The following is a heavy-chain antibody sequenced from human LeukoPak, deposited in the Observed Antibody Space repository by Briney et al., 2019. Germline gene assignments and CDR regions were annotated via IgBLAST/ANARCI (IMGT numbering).Heavy chain of an antibody. CDR1: GFTLSSYG. V-gene: IGHV3-30*18. J-gene: IGHJ6*02. CDR2: ISYDGSNK. CDR3: AKDGPSSLGWYYGMDV. D-gene: IGHD2-15*01. Sequence: PGRPLRLSCAASGFTLSSYGMHWVRQAPGKGLEWVAVISYDGSNKYYADSVKGRFTISRDNSKNTLYLQMNSLRAEDTAVYYCAKDGPSSLGWYYGMDVWGQGTTVTVSS.